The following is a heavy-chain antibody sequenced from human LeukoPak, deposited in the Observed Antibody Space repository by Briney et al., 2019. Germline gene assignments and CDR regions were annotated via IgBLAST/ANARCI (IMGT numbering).Heavy chain of an antibody. D-gene: IGHD3-22*01. J-gene: IGHJ4*02. V-gene: IGHV3-21*01. CDR2: ISSSSSYI. CDR3: ARDQDSSGSPFDY. Sequence: PGRSLRLSCAASGFTFSSYGMHWVRQAPGKGLEWVSSISSSSSYIYYADSVKGRFTISRDNAKNSLYLQMNSLRAEDTAVYYCARDQDSSGSPFDYWGQGTLVTVSS. CDR1: GFTFSSYG.